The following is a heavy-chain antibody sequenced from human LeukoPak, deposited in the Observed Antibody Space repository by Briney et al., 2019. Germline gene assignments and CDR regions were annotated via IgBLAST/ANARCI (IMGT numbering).Heavy chain of an antibody. D-gene: IGHD3-16*01. V-gene: IGHV7-4-1*02. CDR1: GYTFTSYA. CDR3: ALVAFGGGGRSYFDY. Sequence: ASVKVSCKASGYTFTSYAMNWVRQAPGQGLEWMGWINTNTGNPTYAQGFTGRFVFSLDTSVSTAYLQISSLKAEDTAVYYCALVAFGGGGRSYFDYWGQGTLVTVSS. J-gene: IGHJ4*02. CDR2: INTNTGNP.